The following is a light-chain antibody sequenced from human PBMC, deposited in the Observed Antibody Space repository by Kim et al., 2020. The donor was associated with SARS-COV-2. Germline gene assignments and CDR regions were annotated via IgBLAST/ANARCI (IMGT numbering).Light chain of an antibody. CDR3: QQYNTYWT. V-gene: IGKV1-5*03. Sequence: SAFVGDSVTITCRASQSISNWLAWYQQKPGKAPKLLIYKASSLESGVPSRFSGSGSGTEFTLTISSLQPDDFATYYCQQYNTYWTFAQGTKVDIK. CDR2: KAS. CDR1: QSISNW. J-gene: IGKJ1*01.